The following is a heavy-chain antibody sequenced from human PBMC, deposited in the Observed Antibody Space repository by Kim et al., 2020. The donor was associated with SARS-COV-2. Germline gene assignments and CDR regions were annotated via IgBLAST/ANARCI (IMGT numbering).Heavy chain of an antibody. V-gene: IGHV3-74*01. D-gene: IGHD2-15*01. J-gene: IGHJ3*02. CDR3: ARVEYCSGGSCYYDAFDI. Sequence: KGRFTISRDNAKNTLYLQMNSLRAEDTAVYYCARVEYCSGGSCYYDAFDIWGQGTMVTVSS.